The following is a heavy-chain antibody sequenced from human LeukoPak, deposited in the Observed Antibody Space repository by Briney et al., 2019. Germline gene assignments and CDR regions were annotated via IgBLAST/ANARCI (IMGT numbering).Heavy chain of an antibody. CDR3: AELGITMIGGV. CDR1: GFTFSNYG. J-gene: IGHJ6*04. V-gene: IGHV3-30*02. Sequence: GGSLRLSCAASGFTFSNYGMHWVRQAPGKGLEWVGFIRYNGSIKYYADSVKGRFTISRDNSKNTLYLQMNSLRAEDTAVYYCAELGITMIGGVWGKGTTVTISS. D-gene: IGHD3-10*02. CDR2: IRYNGSIK.